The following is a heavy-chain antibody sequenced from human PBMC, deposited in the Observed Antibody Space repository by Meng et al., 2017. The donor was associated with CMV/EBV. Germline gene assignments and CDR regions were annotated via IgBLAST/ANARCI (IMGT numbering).Heavy chain of an antibody. D-gene: IGHD1-7*01. CDR3: ARDGNYHGV. CDR2: IYSEGTT. Sequence: LVDAGGGLIQPGGSLRLSCAASGFTVSNNYMRWFRQAPGKGLEWVSLIYSEGTTDYADSVKGRFTISRDNSKNTLYLQMNSLRAEDTAVYYCARDGNYHGVWGQGTLVTVSS. CDR1: GFTVSNNY. V-gene: IGHV3-53*01. J-gene: IGHJ4*02.